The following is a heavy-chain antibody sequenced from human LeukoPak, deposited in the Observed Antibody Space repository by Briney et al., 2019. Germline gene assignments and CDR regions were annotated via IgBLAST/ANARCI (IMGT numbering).Heavy chain of an antibody. CDR2: MNPNSGNT. CDR1: GYTFTSYD. Sequence: ASVKVSCKASGYTFTSYDINWVRQATGQGLEWMGWMNPNSGNTGYAQKFQGRVTMTRDTSISTAYMELSSLRSEDTAVYYCARGRFRWELEIRDFDYWDQGTLVTVSS. V-gene: IGHV1-8*01. D-gene: IGHD1-26*01. CDR3: ARGRFRWELEIRDFDY. J-gene: IGHJ4*02.